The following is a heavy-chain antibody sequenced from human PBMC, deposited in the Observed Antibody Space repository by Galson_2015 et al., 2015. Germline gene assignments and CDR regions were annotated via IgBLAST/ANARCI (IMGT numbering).Heavy chain of an antibody. CDR3: ATWGASGAGYGY. CDR1: GFTFSNHF. J-gene: IGHJ4*02. D-gene: IGHD6-25*01. CDR2: ISQAGSQK. Sequence: SLRLSCAASGFTFSNHFMSWVRQAPGKGLEWVANISQAGSQKDYVGSVKGRFTISRDGASLYLQMTSLRVEDTAMYYCATWGASGAGYGYWGQGTLVTVSS. V-gene: IGHV3-7*01.